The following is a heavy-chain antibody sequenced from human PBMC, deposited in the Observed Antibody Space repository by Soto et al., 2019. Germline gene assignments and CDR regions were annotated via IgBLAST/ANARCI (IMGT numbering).Heavy chain of an antibody. V-gene: IGHV1-18*01. CDR1: GYTFTSYG. J-gene: IGHJ6*02. D-gene: IGHD3-16*02. Sequence: ASVKVSCKASGYTFTSYGISWVRQAPGQGLEWMGWISAYNGNTNYAQKLQGRVTMTTDTSTSTAYMELRSLRSDDTAVYYCARDPARYDYVWGSYRFDCYYYGMVVWGQGTTVTVSS. CDR2: ISAYNGNT. CDR3: ARDPARYDYVWGSYRFDCYYYGMVV.